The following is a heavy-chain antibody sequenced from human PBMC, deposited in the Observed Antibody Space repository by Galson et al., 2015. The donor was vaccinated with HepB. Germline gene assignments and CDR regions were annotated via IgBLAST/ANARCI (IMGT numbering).Heavy chain of an antibody. CDR1: GFTFSSYS. Sequence: SLRLSCAASGFTFSSYSMNWVRQAPGKGLEWVSSISSSSSYIYYADSVKGRFTISRDNAKNSLYLQMNSLRAEDTAVYYCAREPLIVIYDILTIDQDGFDYWGQGTLATVSS. V-gene: IGHV3-21*01. CDR2: ISSSSSYI. CDR3: AREPLIVIYDILTIDQDGFDY. J-gene: IGHJ4*02. D-gene: IGHD3-9*01.